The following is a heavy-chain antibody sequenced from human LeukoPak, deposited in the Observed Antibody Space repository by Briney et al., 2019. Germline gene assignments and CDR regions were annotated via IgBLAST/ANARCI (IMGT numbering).Heavy chain of an antibody. CDR1: GFTFSSYW. V-gene: IGHV3-74*01. CDR2: INTDGSST. CDR3: ASTRRDGYNYWAY. Sequence: GGSLRLSCAASGFTFSSYWMDWVRHAPGKGLVWLSRINTDGSSTNYADSVKGRFTISRDNDKNTLYQQMNSLRAEDTAVYFCASTRRDGYNYWAYWGQGTLVTVSS. D-gene: IGHD5-24*01. J-gene: IGHJ4*02.